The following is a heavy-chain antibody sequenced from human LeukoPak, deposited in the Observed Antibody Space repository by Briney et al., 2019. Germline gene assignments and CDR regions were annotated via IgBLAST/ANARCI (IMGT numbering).Heavy chain of an antibody. CDR1: GYTFTSSD. J-gene: IGHJ3*02. CDR2: MSPNSGDT. Sequence: ASMKVSCKASGYTFTSSDINWVRQATGEGLEWMGWMSPNSGDTGYAQKFQGRVTMTRDTSINTAYMELSSLRSEDTAVYYCARVGRESWGPTMVRGVMNAFDIWGQGTMVTVSS. CDR3: ARVGRESWGPTMVRGVMNAFDI. D-gene: IGHD3-10*01. V-gene: IGHV1-8*01.